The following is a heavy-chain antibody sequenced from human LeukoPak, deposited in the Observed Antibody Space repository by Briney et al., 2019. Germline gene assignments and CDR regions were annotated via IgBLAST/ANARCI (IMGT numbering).Heavy chain of an antibody. CDR2: IYSGGST. CDR3: ARELPGGFFDGIVVVPAANYNWFDP. V-gene: IGHV3-66*01. CDR1: GFTVSSNY. J-gene: IGHJ5*02. Sequence: PGGSLRLSCAASGFTVSSNYMSWVRQAPGKGLEWVSVIYSGGSTYYADSVKGRFTISRDNSKNTLYLQMNSLRAEDTAVYYCARELPGGFFDGIVVVPAANYNWFDPWGQGTLVTVSS. D-gene: IGHD2-2*01.